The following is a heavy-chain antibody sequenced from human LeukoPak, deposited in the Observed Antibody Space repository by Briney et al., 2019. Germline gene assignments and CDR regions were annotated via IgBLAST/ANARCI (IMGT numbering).Heavy chain of an antibody. CDR3: ASSTGYYYYMDV. J-gene: IGHJ6*03. V-gene: IGHV1-69*13. CDR2: LIPIFGTP. D-gene: IGHD2-8*02. CDR1: GYFFPSYG. Sequence: SVKVSCKTSGYFFPSYGISWVRQAPGQGLEWMGGLIPIFGTPNYAQKFQGRVTIIADESTSTAYMELSSLRSEDTAVYYCASSTGYYYYMDVWGKGTTVTISS.